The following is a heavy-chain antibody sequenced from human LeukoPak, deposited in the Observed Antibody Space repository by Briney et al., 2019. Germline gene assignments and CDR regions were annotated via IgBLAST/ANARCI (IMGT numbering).Heavy chain of an antibody. CDR3: ARAKAFGY. V-gene: IGHV3-48*03. Sequence: PGGSLRLSCAASGFTFSTYEMNWVRQAPGKGLEWVSYISTSGSTTYYADSVKGRFTISRDNAKNSLYLQMNSLRAEDTAVYYCARAKAFGYWSQGTLATVSS. D-gene: IGHD3-16*01. CDR2: ISTSGSTT. J-gene: IGHJ4*02. CDR1: GFTFSTYE.